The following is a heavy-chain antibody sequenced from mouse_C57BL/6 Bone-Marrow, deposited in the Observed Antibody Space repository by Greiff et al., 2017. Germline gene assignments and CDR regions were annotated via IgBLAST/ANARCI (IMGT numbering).Heavy chain of an antibody. J-gene: IGHJ2*01. V-gene: IGHV1-59*01. CDR1: GYTFTSYW. CDR2: IDPSDSYT. Sequence: VQLQQPGAELVRPGTSVKLSCKASGYTFTSYWMHWVKQRPGQGLEWIGVIDPSDSYTNYNQKFKGKATLTVDTSSSTSYMQISSLTSEDAAVYYCARADYYYGSRGNYWGQGTTLTVSS. CDR3: ARADYYYGSRGNY. D-gene: IGHD1-1*01.